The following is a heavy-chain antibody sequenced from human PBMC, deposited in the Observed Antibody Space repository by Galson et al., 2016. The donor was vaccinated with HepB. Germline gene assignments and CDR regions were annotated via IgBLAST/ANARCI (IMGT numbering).Heavy chain of an antibody. J-gene: IGHJ4*02. CDR2: IDPSDSYT. CDR3: ARHRYYYDGSGYYYALGY. CDR1: GYSFTSYW. Sequence: SGAEVKKPGESLRISCKGSGYSFTSYWISWVRQMPGKGLEWMGRIDPSDSYTNYSPSFQGHVTISADKSMSTAYLQWSSLKASGTAMYYCARHRYYYDGSGYYYALGYWGQGALVTVSS. D-gene: IGHD3-22*01. V-gene: IGHV5-10-1*01.